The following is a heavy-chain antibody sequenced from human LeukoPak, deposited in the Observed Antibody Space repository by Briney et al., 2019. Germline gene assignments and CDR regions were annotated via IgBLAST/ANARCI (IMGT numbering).Heavy chain of an antibody. CDR3: ARLFSGYYYG. Sequence: SETPSLTCTVSGGSISSGDYYWSWIRQPPGKGLEWIGYIYYSGSTYYNPSLKSRVTISVDTSKNQFSLKLSSVTAADTAVYYCARLFSGYYYGWGQGTLVTVSS. CDR2: IYYSGST. D-gene: IGHD3-22*01. CDR1: GGSISSGDYY. J-gene: IGHJ4*02. V-gene: IGHV4-30-4*01.